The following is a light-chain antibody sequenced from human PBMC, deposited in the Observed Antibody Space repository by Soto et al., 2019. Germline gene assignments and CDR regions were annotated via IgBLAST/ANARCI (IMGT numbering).Light chain of an antibody. V-gene: IGKV2-30*01. CDR3: MQCTHFPFT. J-gene: IGKJ4*01. CDR2: KVS. CDR1: QSLVSSDGNTF. Sequence: DVVMTQSPLSLPVTLGQPASISCRSSQSLVSSDGNTFLNWFQQLPGQSPRRLIYKVSNRDSGVPARCSGSGSGTDFTLKISWVEADDVGVYYCMQCTHFPFTFGGGTKVEIK.